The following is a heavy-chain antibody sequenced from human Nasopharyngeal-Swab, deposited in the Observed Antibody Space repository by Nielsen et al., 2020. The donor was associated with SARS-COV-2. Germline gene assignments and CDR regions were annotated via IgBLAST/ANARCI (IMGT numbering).Heavy chain of an antibody. CDR3: ASTPLDSSGYYYAFHY. Sequence: GESLKISCAASGFTFSRYTMHLVRQAPGKGLEWVAVTSYDGSNKYYADSVKGRFTISRDISKNTLYLQMNSLRAEDTAVFYCASTPLDSSGYYYAFHYWGRGTLVTVSS. V-gene: IGHV3-30-3*01. J-gene: IGHJ4*02. D-gene: IGHD3-22*01. CDR1: GFTFSRYT. CDR2: TSYDGSNK.